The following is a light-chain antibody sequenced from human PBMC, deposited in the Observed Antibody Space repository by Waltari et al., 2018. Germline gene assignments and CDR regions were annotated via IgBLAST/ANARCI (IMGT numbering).Light chain of an antibody. Sequence: EIVLTQSPGPLSLSPGERATLACRASESVSKYLAWYQQRPGQAPRPLIYAASNRATGIPDRFSGSGSGTDFSLTISRLEPEDFAVYYCQMYVRLPVTFGQGTKVEIK. CDR3: QMYVRLPVT. V-gene: IGKV3-20*01. CDR2: AAS. CDR1: ESVSKY. J-gene: IGKJ1*01.